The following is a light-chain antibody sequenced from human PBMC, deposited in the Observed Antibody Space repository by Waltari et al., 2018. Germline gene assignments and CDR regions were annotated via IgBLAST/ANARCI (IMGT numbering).Light chain of an antibody. CDR3: QQSYSTPGT. V-gene: IGKV1-39*01. CDR2: AAS. Sequence: IKMTQSPSSLSESVGDRVTITCRASQSISSYLNWFQQKPGKAPKLLIYAASSLQSGVPSRFSGSGSGTDFTLTISSLQPEDFATYYCQQSYSTPGTFGGGTKVEIK. J-gene: IGKJ4*01. CDR1: QSISSY.